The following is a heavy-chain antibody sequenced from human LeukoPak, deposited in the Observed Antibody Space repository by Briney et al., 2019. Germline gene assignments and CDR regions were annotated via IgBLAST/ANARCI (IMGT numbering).Heavy chain of an antibody. D-gene: IGHD2-21*02. J-gene: IGHJ3*02. CDR3: ARDCGGDCWGAFDI. CDR2: IYYSGST. V-gene: IGHV4-59*01. Sequence: SETLSLTCTVSGGSISSYYWSWIRQPPGKGLEWIGYIYYSGSTNYNPSLKSRVTISVDTPKNQFSLKLSSVTAADTAVYYCARDCGGDCWGAFDIWGQGTMVTVSS. CDR1: GGSISSYY.